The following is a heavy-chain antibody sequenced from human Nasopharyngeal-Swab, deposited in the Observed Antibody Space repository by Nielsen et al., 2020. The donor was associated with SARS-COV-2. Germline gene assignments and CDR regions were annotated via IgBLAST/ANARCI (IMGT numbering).Heavy chain of an antibody. J-gene: IGHJ4*02. Sequence: SCTVSGGSIGSGGYYWTWIRQHPGKGLEWIGYIYYSGSTYYNPSLKSRVTISVDTPKNQFSLKLSSVTAADTAVYYCARETYCSSTSCYGTSGFDYWGQGTLVTVSS. CDR2: IYYSGST. CDR3: ARETYCSSTSCYGTSGFDY. V-gene: IGHV4-31*02. D-gene: IGHD2-2*01. CDR1: GGSIGSGGYY.